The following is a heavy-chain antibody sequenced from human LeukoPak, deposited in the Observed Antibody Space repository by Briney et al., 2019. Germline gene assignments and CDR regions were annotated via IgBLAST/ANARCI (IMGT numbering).Heavy chain of an antibody. D-gene: IGHD2-2*01. J-gene: IGHJ4*02. CDR2: IIPIFGTA. Sequence: ASVKVSCKASGYTFTSYYMHWVRQAPGQGLEWMGGIIPIFGTANYAQKFQGRVTITADKSTSTAYMELSSLRSEDTAVYYCARAGSYHLPMGYFDYWGQGTLVTVSS. V-gene: IGHV1-69*06. CDR3: ARAGSYHLPMGYFDY. CDR1: GYTFTSYY.